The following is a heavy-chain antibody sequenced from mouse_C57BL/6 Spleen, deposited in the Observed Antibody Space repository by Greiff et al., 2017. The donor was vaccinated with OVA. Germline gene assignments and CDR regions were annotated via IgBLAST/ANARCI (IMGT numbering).Heavy chain of an antibody. CDR3: ARRGSLYAMDY. CDR2: ISNGGGST. CDR1: GFTFSDYY. V-gene: IGHV5-12*01. J-gene: IGHJ4*01. Sequence: EVMLVESGGGLVQPGGSLKLSCAASGFTFSDYYMYWVRQTPEQRLEWVAYISNGGGSTYYPDTVKGRFTISRDNAKNTLYLQMSSLKSEDTAMYYCARRGSLYAMDYWGQGTSVTVSS.